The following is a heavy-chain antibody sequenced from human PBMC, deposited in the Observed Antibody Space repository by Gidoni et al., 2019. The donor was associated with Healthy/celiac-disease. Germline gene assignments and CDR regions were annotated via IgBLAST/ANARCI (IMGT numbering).Heavy chain of an antibody. J-gene: IGHJ6*03. Sequence: EVQLVESGGGLVQPGGSLRLSCAASGFTVSSNYMSWVRQAPGKGLGWVSVIYSGGSTYYEDSVKGRFTISRDNSKNTLYLQMNSLRAEDTAVYYCARIRPDSNYVSFYYYYMDVWGKGTTVTVSS. CDR3: ARIRPDSNYVSFYYYYMDV. V-gene: IGHV3-66*01. CDR2: IYSGGST. D-gene: IGHD4-4*01. CDR1: GFTVSSNY.